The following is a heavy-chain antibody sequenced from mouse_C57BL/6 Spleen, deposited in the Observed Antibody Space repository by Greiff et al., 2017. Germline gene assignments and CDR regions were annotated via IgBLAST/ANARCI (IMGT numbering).Heavy chain of an antibody. CDR2: INPNYGTT. J-gene: IGHJ3*01. CDR3: ARDYGSCHGFAY. D-gene: IGHD1-1*01. V-gene: IGHV1-39*01. CDR1: GYSFTDYN. Sequence: VQLKQSGPELVKPGASVKISCKASGYSFTDYNMNWVKQSNGKSLEWIGVINPNYGTTSYNQKFKGKATVTVYQSYITAYIQLNSLTSEDSAVSDYARDYGSCHGFAYWGQGTLVTVSA.